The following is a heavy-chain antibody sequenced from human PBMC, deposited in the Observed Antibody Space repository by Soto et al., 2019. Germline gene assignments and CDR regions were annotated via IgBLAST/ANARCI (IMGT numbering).Heavy chain of an antibody. J-gene: IGHJ3*01. CDR1: GDSVSSGGYY. D-gene: IGHD2-8*01. Sequence: SETLSLTCTVSGDSVSSGGYYWNWIRQHPGRGLEWLGYIYDSETTYYNPPLESRLSISVDASKNQFSLKVTSVTPADTAVYYCARENFGVIIHDAFDLWGQGTMVTVSS. CDR2: IYDSETT. V-gene: IGHV4-31*03. CDR3: ARENFGVIIHDAFDL.